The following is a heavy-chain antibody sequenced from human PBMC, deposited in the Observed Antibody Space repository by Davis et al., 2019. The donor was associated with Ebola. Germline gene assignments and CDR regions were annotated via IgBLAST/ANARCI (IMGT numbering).Heavy chain of an antibody. CDR1: GFTFISYW. J-gene: IGHJ5*02. V-gene: IGHV3-7*03. Sequence: GESLKISCAASGFTFISYWMNWVRQAPGKGLEWVANIKQDGSEKYYVDSVKGRFSISRDNAKNSLYLQMNSLRAEDTAVYYCAKDRWIPPVGWFDPWGQGTLVTVSS. CDR3: AKDRWIPPVGWFDP. CDR2: IKQDGSEK. D-gene: IGHD5-12*01.